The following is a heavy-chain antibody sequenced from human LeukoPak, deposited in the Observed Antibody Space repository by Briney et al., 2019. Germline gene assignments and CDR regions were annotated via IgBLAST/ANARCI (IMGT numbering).Heavy chain of an antibody. J-gene: IGHJ5*02. Sequence: SETLSPTCTVSGGSITGYYWSWIRQPPGKGLEWIGYIYTSGSTNYNPSLKSPVTISVDTSKNQFSLKLNSVTAADTAVYYCARGEGRFDVWGQGTLVTVSS. V-gene: IGHV4-59*01. CDR1: GGSITGYY. CDR2: IYTSGST. CDR3: ARGEGRFDV.